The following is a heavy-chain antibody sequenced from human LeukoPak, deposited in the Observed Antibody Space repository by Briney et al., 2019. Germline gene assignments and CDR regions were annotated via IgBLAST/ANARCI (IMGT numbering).Heavy chain of an antibody. J-gene: IGHJ4*02. D-gene: IGHD3-22*01. CDR3: ARGHSSGYYFFDY. CDR2: IKQDGSEK. CDR1: GFTFISYW. V-gene: IGHV3-7*01. Sequence: PGGSLRLSCAASGFTFISYWMSWVRQAPGKGLEWVANIKQDGSEKYYVDSVKGRFTISRDNAKNSLYLQMNSLRAEDTAVYYCARGHSSGYYFFDYWGQGTLVTVSS.